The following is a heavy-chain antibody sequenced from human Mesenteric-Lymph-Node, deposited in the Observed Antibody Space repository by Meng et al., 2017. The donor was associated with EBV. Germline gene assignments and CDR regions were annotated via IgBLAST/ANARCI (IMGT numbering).Heavy chain of an antibody. V-gene: IGHV1-18*01. CDR3: ARGHPYYDSSGSDF. CDR1: GYTFSHHG. J-gene: IGHJ4*02. D-gene: IGHD3-22*01. CDR2: ISAANGNT. Sequence: VQPVQSGAELKNPGASVKVSCKASGYTFSHHGITWVRQAPGQGFEWMGWISAANGNTNYAQKFQGRVTMTTDTSTSTANMELKSLNTDDTAIYYCARGHPYYDSSGSDFWGQGTLVTVSS.